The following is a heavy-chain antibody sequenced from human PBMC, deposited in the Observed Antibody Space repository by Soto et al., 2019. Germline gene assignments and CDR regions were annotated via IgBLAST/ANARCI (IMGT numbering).Heavy chain of an antibody. CDR3: ARGPANYYFDY. J-gene: IGHJ4*02. CDR1: GYSISSGYY. Sequence: PSETLSLTCAVSGYSISSGYYWGWIRQPPGEGLEWIGSIYRSGSTYYNPSLKSRVTISVDTSKNQLSLKLSSVTAADTALYYFARGPANYYFDYWGQGTLVTVSS. V-gene: IGHV4-38-2*01. CDR2: IYRSGST. D-gene: IGHD7-27*01.